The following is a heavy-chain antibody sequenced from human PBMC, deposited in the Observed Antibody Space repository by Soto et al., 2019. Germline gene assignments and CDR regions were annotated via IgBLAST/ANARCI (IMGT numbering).Heavy chain of an antibody. CDR2: ISGSGGST. J-gene: IGHJ3*02. CDR3: AKDPGVEAELWYDGFDI. Sequence: PGGSLRLSCAASGFTFSSYAMSWVRQAPGKGLEWVSAISGSGGSTYYADSVKGRFTISRDNSKNTLYLQMNSLRAEDTAVYYCAKDPGVEAELWYDGFDIWGQGTMVT. CDR1: GFTFSSYA. V-gene: IGHV3-23*01. D-gene: IGHD5-18*01.